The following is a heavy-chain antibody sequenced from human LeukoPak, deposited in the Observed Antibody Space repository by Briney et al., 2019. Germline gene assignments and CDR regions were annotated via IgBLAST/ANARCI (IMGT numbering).Heavy chain of an antibody. Sequence: SETLSLTCTVSGGSISSYYWSWIRQPPGKGLEWVGYIYYSGSTNYNPSLKSRVTISVDTSKNQFSLNLNSVTAADTAVYYCARFGYCSGGSCYWVFDYWGQGTLVTVSS. CDR3: ARFGYCSGGSCYWVFDY. CDR1: GGSISSYY. CDR2: IYYSGST. V-gene: IGHV4-59*08. D-gene: IGHD2-15*01. J-gene: IGHJ4*02.